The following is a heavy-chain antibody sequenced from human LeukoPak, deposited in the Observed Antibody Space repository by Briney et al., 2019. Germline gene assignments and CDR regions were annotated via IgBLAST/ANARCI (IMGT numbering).Heavy chain of an antibody. V-gene: IGHV3-7*01. J-gene: IGHJ3*01. CDR3: ARDKYYFDTSAYYYYDAFDF. CDR2: IKQDGSEK. D-gene: IGHD3-22*01. Sequence: PGGSLRLSCAASGFTFSDYYMSWIRQAPGKGLEWVANIKQDGSEKYYVDSVKGRFTVSRDNAKKSLSLQMNSLRAEDTAVYYCARDKYYFDTSAYYYYDAFDFWGQGTMVTVSS. CDR1: GFTFSDYY.